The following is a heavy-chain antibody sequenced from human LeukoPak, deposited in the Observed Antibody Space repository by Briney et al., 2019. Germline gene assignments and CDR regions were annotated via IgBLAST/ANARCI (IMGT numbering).Heavy chain of an antibody. CDR2: IRQDGSEK. CDR1: GFTFSSYG. V-gene: IGHV3-7*05. D-gene: IGHD5-24*01. J-gene: IGHJ4*02. CDR3: VKDDGWVQYAN. Sequence: GGSLKLSCAASGFTFSSYGMSRVRQAPGKGLEWMANIRQDGSEKYYVDSVKGRFTISRDNAKNSLYLQMNSLSAEDAAVYYCVKDDGWVQYANWGQGNLVTVSS.